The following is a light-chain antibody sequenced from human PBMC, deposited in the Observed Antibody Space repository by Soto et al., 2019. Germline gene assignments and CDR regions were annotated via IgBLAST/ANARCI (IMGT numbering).Light chain of an antibody. V-gene: IGKV3-15*01. J-gene: IGKJ1*01. CDR2: DAS. Sequence: EKVMTQSPAPLSVSQGERATLSCRASPSVSSNLAWYQQKPGQAPRLLIYDASTRATGIPARFSVSGSGTEFTLTISSLQSEDLAVYYCQQYDDWPETFGQGTKVEIK. CDR1: PSVSSN. CDR3: QQYDDWPET.